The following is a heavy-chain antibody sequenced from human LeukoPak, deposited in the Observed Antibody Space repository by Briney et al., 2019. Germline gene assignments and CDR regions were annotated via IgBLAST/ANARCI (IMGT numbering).Heavy chain of an antibody. CDR3: ARDLFIATSGEGPGY. CDR1: GGTFSSYA. V-gene: IGHV1-46*01. CDR2: INPSGGST. J-gene: IGHJ4*02. Sequence: GSSVKVSCKASGGTFSSYAISWVRQAPGQGLEWMGMINPSGGSTTYAQKFQDRVTMTGDTSTSTVYMELSSLRSEDTAVYYCARDLFIATSGEGPGYWGQGTLVTVSS. D-gene: IGHD6-13*01.